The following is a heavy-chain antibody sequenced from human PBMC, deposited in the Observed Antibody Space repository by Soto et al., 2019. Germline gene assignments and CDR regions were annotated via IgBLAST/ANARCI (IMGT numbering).Heavy chain of an antibody. V-gene: IGHV4-39*01. Sequence: PSETLSLTCTVSGGSISSGSYYWGWIRQPPGKGLEWIGSIYYSGSTYYNPSLKSRVTISVDTSKNQFSLKLSSVTAADTAVYYCARDYCISTSCYPPDYWGQGTLVTVSS. CDR3: ARDYCISTSCYPPDY. CDR1: GGSISSGSYY. CDR2: IYYSGST. J-gene: IGHJ4*02. D-gene: IGHD2-2*01.